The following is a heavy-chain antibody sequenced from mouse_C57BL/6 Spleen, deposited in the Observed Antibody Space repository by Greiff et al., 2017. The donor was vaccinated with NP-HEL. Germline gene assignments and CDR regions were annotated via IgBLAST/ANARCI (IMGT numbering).Heavy chain of an antibody. CDR3: ARDGTRYWDQFAY. CDR2: IYPGSGNT. D-gene: IGHD4-1*01. J-gene: IGHJ3*01. CDR1: GYSFTSYY. Sequence: VQLQQSGPELVKPGASVKISCKASGYSFTSYYIHWVKQRPGQGLEWIGWIYPGSGNTKYNEKFKGKATLTADTSSSTAYMQLSSLTSEDSAVYYCARDGTRYWDQFAYWGQGTLVTVSA. V-gene: IGHV1-66*01.